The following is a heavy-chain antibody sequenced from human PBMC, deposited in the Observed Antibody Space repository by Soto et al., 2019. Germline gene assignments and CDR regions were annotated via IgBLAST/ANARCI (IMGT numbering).Heavy chain of an antibody. CDR2: INAGSGNT. J-gene: IGHJ3*02. D-gene: IGHD4-17*01. Sequence: ASVKVSCKASGYTFTSYAMHWVRQAPGQRLEWMGWINAGSGNTKYSQKFQGRVTITRDTSASTAYMELSSLRSEDTAVYYCAREEVMSDYGDWHGAFDIWGQGTMVTVSS. V-gene: IGHV1-3*01. CDR1: GYTFTSYA. CDR3: AREEVMSDYGDWHGAFDI.